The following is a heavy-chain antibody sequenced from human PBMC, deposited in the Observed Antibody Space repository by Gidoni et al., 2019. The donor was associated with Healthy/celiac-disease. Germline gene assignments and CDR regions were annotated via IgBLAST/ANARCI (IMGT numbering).Heavy chain of an antibody. V-gene: IGHV3-30*18. CDR1: GFTFIRSG. CDR2: ISYDGSNK. D-gene: IGHD3-10*01. J-gene: IGHJ6*02. CDR3: AKGVLWFGEFEYGMDV. Sequence: QVQLVESGGGVVHPGRSLRLSCAASGFTFIRSGMHWVRQAPDKGLEWVAVISYDGSNKYDADSVKGRFTISRDNSKNTLYLQMNSLRAEDTAVYYCAKGVLWFGEFEYGMDVWGQGTTVTVSS.